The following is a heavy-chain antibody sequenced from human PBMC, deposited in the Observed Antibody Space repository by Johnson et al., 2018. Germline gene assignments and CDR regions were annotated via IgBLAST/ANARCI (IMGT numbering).Heavy chain of an antibody. Sequence: EVQLLESGGGLVKPGGSLRLSCAASGFTFSRENLNWVRQAPGKGLEWVSSISSSSSSIYYADSVKGRFTISRDNARNSLYLQMNSLGGEDTAVYYCAKVDTTMVPVGAFDIWGQGTIVTVSS. J-gene: IGHJ3*02. V-gene: IGHV3-21*01. CDR3: AKVDTTMVPVGAFDI. CDR1: GFTFSREN. D-gene: IGHD5-18*01. CDR2: ISSSSSSI.